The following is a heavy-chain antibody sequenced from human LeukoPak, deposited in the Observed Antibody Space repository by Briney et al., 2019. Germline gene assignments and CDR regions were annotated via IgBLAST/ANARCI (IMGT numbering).Heavy chain of an antibody. V-gene: IGHV4-34*01. CDR1: GGSFSGYY. Sequence: SETLSLTCAVYGGSFSGYYWSWIRQPPGKGLEWIGEINHGGSTNYNASLKSRVTISVDTSKNQFSLRLSSVTAADTAVYYCAPRGDVEHSYGYGKWFDPWGQGTRVTVSS. CDR3: APRGDVEHSYGYGKWFDP. J-gene: IGHJ5*02. CDR2: INHGGST. D-gene: IGHD5-18*01.